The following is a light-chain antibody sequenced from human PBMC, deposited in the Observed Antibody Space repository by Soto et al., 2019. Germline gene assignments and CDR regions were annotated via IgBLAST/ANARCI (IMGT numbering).Light chain of an antibody. Sequence: IQLTQSPSSLSSSLGDRVTITCRASHGISSALAWYQQKPGKAPKLLIYDASSLESGVPSRFSGSGSGTDFTLTISSLQPEDFATYYCQQFNNYRTWTFGQGTKVDIK. CDR2: DAS. J-gene: IGKJ1*01. CDR3: QQFNNYRTWT. V-gene: IGKV1D-13*01. CDR1: HGISSA.